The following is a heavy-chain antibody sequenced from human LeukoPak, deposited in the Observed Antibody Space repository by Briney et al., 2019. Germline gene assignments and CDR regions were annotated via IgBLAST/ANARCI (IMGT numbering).Heavy chain of an antibody. Sequence: SETLSLTCTVSGGSISSSCYSWGWIHQPTGKGLGWIGSIYYSGSTFFNPSLKNRVTIAVDTSKNQFSLKLSSVTAADTAVYYCARETTYLDYWGQGTLVTVSS. V-gene: IGHV4-39*07. J-gene: IGHJ4*02. D-gene: IGHD1-7*01. CDR1: GGSISSSCYS. CDR3: ARETTYLDY. CDR2: IYYSGST.